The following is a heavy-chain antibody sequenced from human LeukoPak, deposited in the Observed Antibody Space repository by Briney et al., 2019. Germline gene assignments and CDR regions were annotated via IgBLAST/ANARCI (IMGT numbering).Heavy chain of an antibody. CDR2: INHSGST. V-gene: IGHV4-34*01. CDR1: GGSFSGYY. J-gene: IGHJ6*03. CDR3: ARDPWYYYMDV. Sequence: SETLSLTCAVYGGSFSGYYWSWIRQPPGKGLEWIGEINHSGSTNYNPSLKSRVTISVDTSKNQFSLKLSSVTAADTAVYYCARDPWYYYMDVWGKGTTVTVSS.